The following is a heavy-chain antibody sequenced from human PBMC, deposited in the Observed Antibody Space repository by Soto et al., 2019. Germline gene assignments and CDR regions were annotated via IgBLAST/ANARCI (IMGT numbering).Heavy chain of an antibody. CDR3: ARETTVTTLPVVIAMLYYYYMDV. CDR2: IKQDGSEK. J-gene: IGHJ6*03. V-gene: IGHV3-7*01. CDR1: GFTFSSYW. D-gene: IGHD4-17*01. Sequence: EVQLVESGGGLVQPGGSLRLSCAASGFTFSSYWMSWVRQAPGKGLEWVANIKQDGSEKYYVDSVKGRFTISIDNAKNSLYLQMNSLRAEDTAVYYCARETTVTTLPVVIAMLYYYYMDVWGKGTTVTVSS.